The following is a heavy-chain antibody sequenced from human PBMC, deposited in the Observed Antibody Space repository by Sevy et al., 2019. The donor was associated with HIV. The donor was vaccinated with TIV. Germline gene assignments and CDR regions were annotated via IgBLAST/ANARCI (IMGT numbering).Heavy chain of an antibody. Sequence: SETLSLTCTVSGGSIGSDYWSWIRQPPGKGLEWIGYMYYSRSTNYNPSLKSRVTISVDRSKNQFSLKLSSVTAADTAVYYCARVEPPLYYGMDVWGQWTTVTVSS. CDR2: MYYSRST. CDR1: GGSIGSDY. D-gene: IGHD1-1*01. J-gene: IGHJ6*02. CDR3: ARVEPPLYYGMDV. V-gene: IGHV4-59*01.